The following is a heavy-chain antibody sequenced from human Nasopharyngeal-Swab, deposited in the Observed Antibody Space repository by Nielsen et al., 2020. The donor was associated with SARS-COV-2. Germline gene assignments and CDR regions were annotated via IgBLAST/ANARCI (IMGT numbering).Heavy chain of an antibody. CDR3: AREQRGGEFGTRHYYNGMDV. V-gene: IGHV4-59*13. CDR1: GGSISSYY. Sequence: SETLSLTCAISGGSISSYYWSWIRQPPGKGLEWIGCIHYSGSTYYNPSLKSRVTMAVDTSNNQFSLKVTSVTAADTAVYYCAREQRGGEFGTRHYYNGMDVWGKGTTVTVSS. J-gene: IGHJ6*04. D-gene: IGHD3-16*01. CDR2: IHYSGST.